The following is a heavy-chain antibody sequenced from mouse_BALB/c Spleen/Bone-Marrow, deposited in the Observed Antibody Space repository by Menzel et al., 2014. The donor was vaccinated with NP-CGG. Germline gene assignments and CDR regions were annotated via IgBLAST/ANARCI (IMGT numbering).Heavy chain of an antibody. CDR2: IYWDDDK. Sequence: QVTLKVCGPGILQPSQTLSLTCSFSGFSLSTSGMGVSWIRQPSGKGLEWLAYIYWDDDKRYNPSLKSRLTISKDTSXNQVFLNITSVDSADTATYYCARYYDSTYFDYWGQGSTLTVSS. V-gene: IGHV8-12*01. D-gene: IGHD1-1*01. CDR1: GFSLSTSGMG. J-gene: IGHJ2*01. CDR3: ARYYDSTYFDY.